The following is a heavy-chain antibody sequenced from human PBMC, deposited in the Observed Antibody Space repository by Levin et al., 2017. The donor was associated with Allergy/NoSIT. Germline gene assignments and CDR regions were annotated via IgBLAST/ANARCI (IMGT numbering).Heavy chain of an antibody. J-gene: IGHJ4*02. Sequence: GESLKISCAVSGFSFSAYSMNWVRQAPGKGLEWLAYVDGHGTRIFYADSAKGRFTISRDNAQNSLYLQMNSLRAEDSGTYYCVRDIEGYRGVIRFDGWGQGTLVTVSS. CDR3: VRDIEGYRGVIRFDG. D-gene: IGHD3-10*01. CDR1: GFSFSAYS. CDR2: VDGHGTRI. V-gene: IGHV3-48*01.